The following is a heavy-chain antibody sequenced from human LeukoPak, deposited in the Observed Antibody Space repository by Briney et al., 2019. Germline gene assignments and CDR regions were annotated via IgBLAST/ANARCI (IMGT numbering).Heavy chain of an antibody. CDR1: GGSFSGYY. V-gene: IGHV4-34*01. CDR3: ARGHNENYYDSSGYYQSHY. CDR2: INHSGST. Sequence: PSETLSLTCAVYGGSFSGYYWSWIRQPPGKGLEWIGEINHSGSTNYNPSLKSRVTISVDTSKNQFSLKLSSVTAADTAVYYRARGHNENYYDSSGYYQSHYWGQGTLVTVSS. J-gene: IGHJ4*02. D-gene: IGHD3-22*01.